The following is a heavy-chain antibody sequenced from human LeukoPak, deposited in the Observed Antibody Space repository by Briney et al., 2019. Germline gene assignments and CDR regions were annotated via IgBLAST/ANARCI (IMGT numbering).Heavy chain of an antibody. CDR2: INHSGST. CDR3: ARLEQLGLGYYYYMDV. CDR1: GGSFSGYY. J-gene: IGHJ6*03. V-gene: IGHV4-34*01. Sequence: SETLSLTCAVYGGSFSGYYWSWIRQPPGKGLEWIGEINHSGSTNYNPSLKSRVTISVDTSKNQFSLKLSSVTAADTAVYYCARLEQLGLGYYYYMDVWGKGTTVTVSS. D-gene: IGHD6-6*01.